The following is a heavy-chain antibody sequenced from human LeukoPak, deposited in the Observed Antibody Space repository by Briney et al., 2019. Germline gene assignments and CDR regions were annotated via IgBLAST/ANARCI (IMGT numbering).Heavy chain of an antibody. Sequence: SETLSLTCTASDDSISRDFWTWIRQPPGKGLEWIGYIYYSGSTNYNPSLKSRVTISVDTSKNQFSLKLSSVTAADTAVYYCARRGRALYCSGGSCYDYWGQGTLVTVSS. CDR1: DDSISRDF. D-gene: IGHD2-15*01. J-gene: IGHJ4*02. V-gene: IGHV4-59*01. CDR2: IYYSGST. CDR3: ARRGRALYCSGGSCYDY.